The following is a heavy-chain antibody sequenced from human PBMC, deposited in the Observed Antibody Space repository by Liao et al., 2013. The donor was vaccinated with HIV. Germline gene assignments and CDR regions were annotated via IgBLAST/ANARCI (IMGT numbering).Heavy chain of an antibody. D-gene: IGHD3-22*01. CDR1: GGSLTHYY. J-gene: IGHJ4*02. V-gene: IGHV4-34*11. CDR2: IYYSGST. Sequence: QVELQQWGAGLLQPSETLSLTCAVYGGSLTHYYWSWIRQPPGKGLEWIGYIYYSGSTNYNPSLKSRVTISVDTSKHQFSLKLSSVTAADTAVYYCARGGYYDSSGYFNYWGQGTLVTVSS. CDR3: ARGGYYDSSGYFNY.